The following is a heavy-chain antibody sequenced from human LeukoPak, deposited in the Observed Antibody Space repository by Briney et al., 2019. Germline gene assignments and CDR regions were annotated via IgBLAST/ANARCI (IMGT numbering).Heavy chain of an antibody. D-gene: IGHD6-13*01. CDR1: GFTFDDYA. CDR2: ISWNSGSI. V-gene: IGHV3-9*01. CDR3: AKDNNPIAAAGTLDY. Sequence: GGSLRLSCAASGFTFDDYAMHWVRQAPGKGLEWVSGISWNSGSIGYADSVKGRFTISRDNAKNSLYLQMNSLRAEDTALYYCAKDNNPIAAAGTLDYWGQGTLVTVSS. J-gene: IGHJ4*02.